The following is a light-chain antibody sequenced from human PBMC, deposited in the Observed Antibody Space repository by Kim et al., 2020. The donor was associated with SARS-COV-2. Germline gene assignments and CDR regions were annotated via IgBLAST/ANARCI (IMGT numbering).Light chain of an antibody. V-gene: IGKV3-15*01. CDR2: GAS. J-gene: IGKJ5*01. CDR3: QQYHAWPPIT. CDR1: QNINTN. Sequence: EIVMTQSPATLSVSPGERATLSCRASQNINTNLAWYQHKPGQTPRLLIYGASSRATGILARFSGSGSGTEFTLTISSLQSEDSAVYYCQQYHAWPPITFGQGTRLE.